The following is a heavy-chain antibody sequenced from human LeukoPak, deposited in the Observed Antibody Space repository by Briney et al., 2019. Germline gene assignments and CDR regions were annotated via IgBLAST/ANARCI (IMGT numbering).Heavy chain of an antibody. J-gene: IGHJ4*02. Sequence: PSETLSLTCTVSGGSISSADFHWSWIRQPPGKGLQWIGYISYSGSTYYNPSLKSRLTISVDTSKNQFSLKLSSVTAADTAVYYCARTISGGSCDFDYWGQGTLVTVSS. CDR1: GGSISSADFH. CDR2: ISYSGST. V-gene: IGHV4-30-4*02. CDR3: ARTISGGSCDFDY. D-gene: IGHD2-15*01.